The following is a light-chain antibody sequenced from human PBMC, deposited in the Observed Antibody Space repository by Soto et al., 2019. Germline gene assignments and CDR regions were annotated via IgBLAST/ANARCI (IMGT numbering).Light chain of an antibody. CDR1: QRVTNHN. CDR3: QHHSNWLRT. Sequence: EIVLTQSPGTLSLSPGERATLSCRASQRVTNHNLDWYQQKPGQAPRLLIYGASIRATGIPDRFSGSGSGTDFTLTISRLEPEDFAVYYCQHHSNWLRTFGGGTKVNIK. CDR2: GAS. J-gene: IGKJ4*01. V-gene: IGKV3D-20*02.